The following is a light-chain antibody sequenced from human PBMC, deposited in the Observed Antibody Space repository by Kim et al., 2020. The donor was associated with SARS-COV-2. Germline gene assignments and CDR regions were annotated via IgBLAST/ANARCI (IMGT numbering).Light chain of an antibody. Sequence: QSALTQPTSVSGSPGQSITISCTGTSSDVGAYNYVSWYQHHPGKAPKLMIYDVSKWPSGVSNRFSGSKSGNTASLTISGLQAEDEADYYCSSYTNSTTFVFGTGTKVTVL. J-gene: IGLJ1*01. V-gene: IGLV2-14*03. CDR2: DVS. CDR3: SSYTNSTTFV. CDR1: SSDVGAYNY.